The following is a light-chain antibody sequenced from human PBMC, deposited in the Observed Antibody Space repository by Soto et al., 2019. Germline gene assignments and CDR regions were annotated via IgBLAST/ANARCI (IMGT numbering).Light chain of an antibody. CDR3: ATWDSRLTGEV. Sequence: QSVLTQPPSVSAAPGQKVTISCSGSSSNIGNNYVSWYQQLPGTAPKLLIYDSNKRPSGIPDRFSGSKSGTSATLDITGLQPGDEADYYCATWDSRLTGEVFGGGTQLTVL. J-gene: IGLJ2*01. V-gene: IGLV1-51*01. CDR1: SSNIGNNY. CDR2: DSN.